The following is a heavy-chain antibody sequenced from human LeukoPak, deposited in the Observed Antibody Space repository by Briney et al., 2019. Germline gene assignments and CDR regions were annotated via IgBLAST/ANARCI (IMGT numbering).Heavy chain of an antibody. J-gene: IGHJ4*02. CDR2: INHSGST. V-gene: IGHV4-34*01. Sequence: SETLSLTCAVYGGSFSGYYWSWIRQPPGKGLEWIGEINHSGSTNYNPSLKSRVTISVDTSKNQFSLKLSSVAAADTAVYYCARGKWSGSYLVYWGQGTLVTASS. D-gene: IGHD1-26*01. CDR3: ARGKWSGSYLVY. CDR1: GGSFSGYY.